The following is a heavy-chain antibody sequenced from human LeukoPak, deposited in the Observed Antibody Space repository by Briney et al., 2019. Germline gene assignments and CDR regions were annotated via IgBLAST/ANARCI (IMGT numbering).Heavy chain of an antibody. Sequence: ASVKVSCKASGYTFASYGISWVRQAPGQGLEWMGWISAYNGNTNYAQKLQGRVTMTTDASTSTAYMELRSLRSDDTAVYYCAREVWELLGVDYWGQGTLVTVSS. CDR1: GYTFASYG. CDR3: AREVWELLGVDY. CDR2: ISAYNGNT. J-gene: IGHJ4*02. V-gene: IGHV1-18*01. D-gene: IGHD1-26*01.